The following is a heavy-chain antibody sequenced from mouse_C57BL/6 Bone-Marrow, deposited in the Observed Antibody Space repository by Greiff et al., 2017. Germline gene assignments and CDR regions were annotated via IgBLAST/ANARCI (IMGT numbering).Heavy chain of an antibody. CDR2: IDPEIGDT. CDR3: SSFDGTYFDF. CDR1: GFNIKDDY. V-gene: IGHV14-4*01. D-gene: IGHD2-3*01. Sequence: VQLQQSGAELVRPGASVKLSCTASGFNIKDDYIHWVKQRPEQGLEWIGWIDPEIGDTEYASKFQGKATITSDTSSNTAYIQLSSLTSEDTAVYYCSSFDGTYFDFWGQGTPLTVAS. J-gene: IGHJ2*01.